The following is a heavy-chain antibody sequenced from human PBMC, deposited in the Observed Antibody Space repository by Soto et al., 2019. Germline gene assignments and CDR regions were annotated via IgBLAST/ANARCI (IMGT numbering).Heavy chain of an antibody. Sequence: SETLSLTCAVSGYSISSGYYWGWIRQPPGKGLEWIASVYHSGSTYYNPSLKSRVTVSVDPSKNQFALTLSSASAADTALYYCARDSGWFDPWGQGTLVTVSS. CDR1: GYSISSGYY. V-gene: IGHV4-38-2*01. CDR2: VYHSGST. CDR3: ARDSGWFDP. J-gene: IGHJ5*02.